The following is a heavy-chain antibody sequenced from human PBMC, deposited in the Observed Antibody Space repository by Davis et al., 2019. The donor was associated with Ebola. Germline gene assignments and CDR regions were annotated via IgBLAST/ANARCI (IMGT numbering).Heavy chain of an antibody. Sequence: ASVKVSCKASGYTFTSYYMHWVRQAPGQGLEWMGIINPSGGSTSYAQKFQGRVTMTRDTSTSTVYMELSSLRFEDTAVYYCARVPKPSPYCSGGSCYSYYYGMDVWGQGTTVTVSS. CDR1: GYTFTSYY. V-gene: IGHV1-46*01. J-gene: IGHJ6*02. CDR3: ARVPKPSPYCSGGSCYSYYYGMDV. CDR2: INPSGGST. D-gene: IGHD2-15*01.